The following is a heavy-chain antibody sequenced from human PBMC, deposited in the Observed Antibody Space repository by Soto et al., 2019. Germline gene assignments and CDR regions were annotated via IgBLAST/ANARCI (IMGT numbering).Heavy chain of an antibody. CDR3: ASFRQQLVPRPILNSNDY. J-gene: IGHJ4*02. V-gene: IGHV3-11*01. Sequence: GGSLRLSCAASGFTFSDYYMSWIRQAPGKGLEWVSYISSSGSTIYYADSVKGRFTISRDNAKNSLYLQMNSLRAEDTAVYYCASFRQQLVPRPILNSNDYWGQGTLVTVSS. CDR2: ISSSGSTI. D-gene: IGHD6-13*01. CDR1: GFTFSDYY.